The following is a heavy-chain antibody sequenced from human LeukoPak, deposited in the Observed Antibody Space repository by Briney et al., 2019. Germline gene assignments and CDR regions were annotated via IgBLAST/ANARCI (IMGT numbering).Heavy chain of an antibody. Sequence: SETLSLTCTVSGGSISSYYWSWIRQPPGKGLEWIGYIYYSGSTNYNPSLKSRVTISVDTSKNQFSLKLSSVTAADTAVYYCARGDILTGYHYFDYWGQGTLVTVSS. V-gene: IGHV4-59*08. D-gene: IGHD3-9*01. J-gene: IGHJ4*02. CDR2: IYYSGST. CDR1: GGSISSYY. CDR3: ARGDILTGYHYFDY.